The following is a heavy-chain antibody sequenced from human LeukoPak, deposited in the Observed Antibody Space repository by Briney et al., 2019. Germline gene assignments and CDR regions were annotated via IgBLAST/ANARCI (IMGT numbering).Heavy chain of an antibody. D-gene: IGHD4-23*01. J-gene: IGHJ4*02. V-gene: IGHV1-2*04. CDR3: ARDGDYGGNGD. CDR2: INLNNGGT. Sequence: GASVKVSCKASGYTFTAYYMHWVRQAPGQGLEWMGWINLNNGGTNYAQKFQGWVTMTRDTSISTAYMELSRLRSDDTAVYYCARDGDYGGNGDWGQGTLVTVSS. CDR1: GYTFTAYY.